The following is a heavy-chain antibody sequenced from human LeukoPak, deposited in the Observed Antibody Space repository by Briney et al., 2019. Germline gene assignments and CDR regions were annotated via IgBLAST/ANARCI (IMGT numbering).Heavy chain of an antibody. CDR1: GFTVSSNY. J-gene: IGHJ4*02. CDR2: IYSGGST. CDR3: AHHMYSSGWYYFDY. Sequence: GGSLRLSCAASGFTVSSNYMSWVRQAPGKGLEWVSVIYSGGSTYYADSVKVRFTISRDNSKNTLYLQMNSLRAEDTAVYYCAHHMYSSGWYYFDYWGQGTLVTVSS. D-gene: IGHD6-19*01. V-gene: IGHV3-66*01.